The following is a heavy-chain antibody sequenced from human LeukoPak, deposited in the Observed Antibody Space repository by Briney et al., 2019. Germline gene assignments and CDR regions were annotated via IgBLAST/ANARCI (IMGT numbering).Heavy chain of an antibody. CDR1: GGSIISYY. V-gene: IGHV4-59*08. Sequence: PSETLSLTCTVSGGSIISYYWTCIRQPPGKGLEWIGYIYYSGSTNYNPSLKSRVTISVDTSKNQFSLKLSSVTAADTAVYYCARHAATGTTSSLRFDPWGQGTLVTVSS. CDR2: IYYSGST. CDR3: ARHAATGTTSSLRFDP. J-gene: IGHJ5*02. D-gene: IGHD4-17*01.